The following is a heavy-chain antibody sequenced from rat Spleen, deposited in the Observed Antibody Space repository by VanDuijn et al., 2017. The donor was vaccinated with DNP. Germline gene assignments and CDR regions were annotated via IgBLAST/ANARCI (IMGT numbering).Heavy chain of an antibody. CDR1: GFTFSTNW. CDR3: TRGSSLPGYLDY. CDR2: IIYDGSRT. V-gene: IGHV5-7*01. D-gene: IGHD1-4*01. J-gene: IGHJ2*01. Sequence: EVQLVESGGGLVRPGRSLKLSCVASGFTFSTNWMCWIRQAPKKGLEWVATIIYDGSRTYYRDSVKGRFTISRDNAENAQYLQMNSLWSEDTATYYCTRGSSLPGYLDYWGQGVLVTVSS.